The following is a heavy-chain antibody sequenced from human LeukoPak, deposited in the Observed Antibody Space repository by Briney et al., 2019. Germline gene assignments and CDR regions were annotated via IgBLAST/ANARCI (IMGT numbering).Heavy chain of an antibody. J-gene: IGHJ4*02. D-gene: IGHD3-10*01. V-gene: IGHV1-24*01. CDR2: FDPEDGET. CDR1: GYTLTELS. CDR3: ATPPYYYGSGSYLLY. Sequence: ASVKVSCKVSGYTLTELSMHWVRQAPGKGLEWKGGFDPEDGETIYAQKFQGRVTMSEDTSTDKAYMELSSLRSEDTAVYYCATPPYYYGSGSYLLYWGQGTLVTVSS.